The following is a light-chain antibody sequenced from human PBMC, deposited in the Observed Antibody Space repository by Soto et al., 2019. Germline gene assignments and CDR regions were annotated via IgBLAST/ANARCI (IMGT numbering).Light chain of an antibody. CDR1: QSVNRN. V-gene: IGKV3D-11*03. CDR3: QQYDGSVWT. Sequence: ESVLTQSPATLSLSPGDRASLSCRASQSVNRNLAWYQQKPGQTPRLLIYDAKNRAAGIPARFSGSGSGTDFNLTISRLEPEDLAVYYCQQYDGSVWTFGQGTKVDIK. CDR2: DAK. J-gene: IGKJ1*01.